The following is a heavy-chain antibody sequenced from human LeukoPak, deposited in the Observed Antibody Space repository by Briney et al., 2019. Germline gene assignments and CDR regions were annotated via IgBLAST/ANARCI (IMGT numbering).Heavy chain of an antibody. D-gene: IGHD3-10*01. CDR2: ISYAGRT. V-gene: IGHV4-39*01. Sequence: PSETLSLTCTVSGASMNTTNFYWAWIRQPPGKGLESIGSISYAGRTYFNASLSSRVTISVDTSKNQFSLKLSSVTAADTAVYYCARQGTLTRGGYWLDPWGQGTLVIVSS. J-gene: IGHJ5*02. CDR1: GASMNTTNFY. CDR3: ARQGTLTRGGYWLDP.